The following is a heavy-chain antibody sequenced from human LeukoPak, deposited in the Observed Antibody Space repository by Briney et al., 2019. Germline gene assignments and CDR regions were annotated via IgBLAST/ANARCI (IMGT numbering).Heavy chain of an antibody. D-gene: IGHD3-22*01. CDR2: MYHSGST. V-gene: IGHV4-39*07. J-gene: IGHJ5*02. Sequence: SETLSLTCTVSGGSISSSNYYWGWIRQPPGKGLEWIGSMYHSGSTYYNPSLKSRVTMSADTSKNQLSLKLSSVTAADTAVYYCARPYYYDSRIDPWGQGILVTVSS. CDR1: GGSISSSNYY. CDR3: ARPYYYDSRIDP.